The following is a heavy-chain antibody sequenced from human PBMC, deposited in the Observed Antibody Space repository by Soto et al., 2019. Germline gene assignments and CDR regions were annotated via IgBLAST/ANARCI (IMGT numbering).Heavy chain of an antibody. CDR2: IYYSGST. CDR1: GGSISSGGYY. D-gene: IGHD2-2*01. J-gene: IGHJ3*02. Sequence: PLSLTCTVSGGSISSGGYYWSWIRQHPGKGLEWIGYIYYSGSTYYNPSLKSRVTISVDTSKNQFSLKLSSVTAADTAVYYCARVAYCSSTSCYLGAFDIWGQGTMVTVS. CDR3: ARVAYCSSTSCYLGAFDI. V-gene: IGHV4-31*03.